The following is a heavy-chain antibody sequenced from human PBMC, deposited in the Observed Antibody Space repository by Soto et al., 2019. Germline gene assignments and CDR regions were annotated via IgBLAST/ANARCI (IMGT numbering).Heavy chain of an antibody. Sequence: VGSLRLSCASSGFTFSSYWMHCVRQSPGKGLVWVSRINSDGSRTTYADSVKGRFTISRDYAKNTVYLQMNSLRVEDTAVYYCARDSLGRSWTPPFDYWGQGTLVTVPS. CDR1: GFTFSSYW. V-gene: IGHV3-74*01. D-gene: IGHD6-13*01. J-gene: IGHJ4*02. CDR3: ARDSLGRSWTPPFDY. CDR2: INSDGSRT.